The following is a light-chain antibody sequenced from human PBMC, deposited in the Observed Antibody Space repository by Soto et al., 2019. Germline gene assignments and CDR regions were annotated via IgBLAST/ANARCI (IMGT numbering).Light chain of an antibody. CDR2: LNSDGSH. J-gene: IGLJ3*02. Sequence: QPVLTQPPSASASLGASVKLTCTLSSGHNSYAIAWHQQQPEKGPRYLMKLNSDGSHSKGDGIADRFSGSSSGAERYLTISSLQSEDEADYYCQTWSTDIRVFGGGTKLTFL. CDR3: QTWSTDIRV. CDR1: SGHNSYA. V-gene: IGLV4-69*01.